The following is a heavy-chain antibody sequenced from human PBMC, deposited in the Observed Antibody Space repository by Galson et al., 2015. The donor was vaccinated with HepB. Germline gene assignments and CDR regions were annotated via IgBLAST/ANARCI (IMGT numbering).Heavy chain of an antibody. CDR1: GFTFSSYG. J-gene: IGHJ4*02. CDR3: ARDTARWFGEYQPHY. V-gene: IGHV3-33*01. Sequence: SLRLSCAASGFTFSSYGMHWVRQAPGKGLEWVAVIWYDGSNKYYADSVKGRFTISRDNSKNTLYLQMNSLRAEDTAVYYCARDTARWFGEYQPHYWGQGTLVTVSS. D-gene: IGHD3-10*01. CDR2: IWYDGSNK.